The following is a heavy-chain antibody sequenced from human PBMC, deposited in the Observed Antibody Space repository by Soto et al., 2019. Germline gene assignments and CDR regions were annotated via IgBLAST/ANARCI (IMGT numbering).Heavy chain of an antibody. D-gene: IGHD3-22*01. V-gene: IGHV1-18*01. CDR1: GYTFTSYG. J-gene: IGHJ4*02. CDR3: ARDESRSITMIVVADLDY. CDR2: ISAYNGNT. Sequence: ASVKVSCKASGYTFTSYGISWVRQAPGQGLEWMGWISAYNGNTNYAQRLQGRVTMTTDTSTSTAYMELRSLRSDDTAVYYFARDESRSITMIVVADLDYWGQGTLVTVSS.